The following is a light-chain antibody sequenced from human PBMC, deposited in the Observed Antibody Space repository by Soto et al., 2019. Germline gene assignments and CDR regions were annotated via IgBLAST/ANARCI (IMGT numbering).Light chain of an antibody. J-gene: IGLJ1*01. CDR2: EVS. V-gene: IGLV2-8*01. CDR1: SSDVGGYTY. Sequence: QSVLTQPPSASGSPGQSVTISCTGTSSDVGGYTYVSWYQQHPGKAPKLMIYEVSKRPSGVPDRFSGSKSGNTASLTVPGLQAEDEADYYCSSYAGSNFYVFGTGTKVTVL. CDR3: SSYAGSNFYV.